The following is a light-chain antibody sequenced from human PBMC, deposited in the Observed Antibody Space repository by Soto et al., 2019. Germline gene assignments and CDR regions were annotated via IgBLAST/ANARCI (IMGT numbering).Light chain of an antibody. Sequence: QSVLTQPASVSGSPGQSITISCTGTSSDVGTYEYVSWYQHHPGKAPKLMIYDVSNRPSGVSDRFSGSKSGNTASLTISGLQAEDEADYYCSSYASNGDVVFGGGTKLPVL. V-gene: IGLV2-14*03. CDR2: DVS. CDR3: SSYASNGDVV. CDR1: SSDVGTYEY. J-gene: IGLJ2*01.